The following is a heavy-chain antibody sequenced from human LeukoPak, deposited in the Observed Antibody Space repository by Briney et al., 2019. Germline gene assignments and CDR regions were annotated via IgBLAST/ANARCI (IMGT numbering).Heavy chain of an antibody. D-gene: IGHD6-19*01. V-gene: IGHV1-2*02. Sequence: GASVKVSCKASVYTFTGYFMHWVRPAPGQGLEWMGWINPNRGGTNYAQKFQGRVTMTRDTSISTAYMELSRLRSDDTAVYYCAILTAVPGTSYYGMDVWGQGTTVTVSS. CDR3: AILTAVPGTSYYGMDV. J-gene: IGHJ6*02. CDR2: INPNRGGT. CDR1: VYTFTGYF.